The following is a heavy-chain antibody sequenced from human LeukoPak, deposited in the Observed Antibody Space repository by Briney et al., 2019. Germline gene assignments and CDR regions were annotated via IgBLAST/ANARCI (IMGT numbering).Heavy chain of an antibody. CDR2: IYYSGST. Sequence: SETLSLTCTVSGGSISSGGYYWSWIRQHPGKGLEWIGYIYYSGSTYYIPSLKSRVTISVDTSKNQFSLKLSSVTAADTAVYYCARDRGRDCSSTSCYPPAFDPWGQGTLVTVSS. CDR3: ARDRGRDCSSTSCYPPAFDP. D-gene: IGHD2-2*01. V-gene: IGHV4-31*03. CDR1: GGSISSGGYY. J-gene: IGHJ5*02.